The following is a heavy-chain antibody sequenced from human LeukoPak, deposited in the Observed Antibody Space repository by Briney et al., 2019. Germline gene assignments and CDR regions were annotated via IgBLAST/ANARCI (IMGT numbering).Heavy chain of an antibody. D-gene: IGHD3-22*01. V-gene: IGHV3-21*01. CDR1: GFTFSRYS. J-gene: IGHJ6*03. CDR2: ISSTSTFI. Sequence: GGSLRLSCAASGFTFSRYSMNWVRQAPGKGLEWVASISSTSTFIYSADSVKGRFTISRYTAKNSLFLQMNSLRAEDTAIYYCARDYFDSSDYPQTYYSSYMDVSSEGSTVTVSS. CDR3: ARDYFDSSDYPQTYYSSYMDV.